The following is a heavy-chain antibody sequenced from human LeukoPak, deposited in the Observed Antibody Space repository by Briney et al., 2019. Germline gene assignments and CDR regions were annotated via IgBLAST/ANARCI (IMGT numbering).Heavy chain of an antibody. CDR2: IGTDGST. Sequence: AGGSLRLSCAASGFTFSLSWMHWVRQVPGKGLLWVSRIGTDGSTTYADSVRGRFTVSRQDDKDTLYLQMNGLRVDDMGIYYCVRDSYNCDGDCSPIFAQWGQGTLVTVSP. CDR1: GFTFSLSW. D-gene: IGHD2-21*02. J-gene: IGHJ4*02. CDR3: VRDSYNCDGDCSPIFAQ. V-gene: IGHV3-74*01.